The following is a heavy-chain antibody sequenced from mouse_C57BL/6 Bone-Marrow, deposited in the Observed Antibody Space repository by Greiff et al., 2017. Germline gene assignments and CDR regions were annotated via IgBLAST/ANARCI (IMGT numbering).Heavy chain of an antibody. V-gene: IGHV2-2*01. D-gene: IGHD1-1*01. CDR2: IWSGGST. J-gene: IGHJ4*01. CDR3: ARNMIYYYGIGYAMDY. Sequence: QVQLKQSGPGLVQPSQSLSITCTVSGFSLTSYGVHWVRQSPGKGLEWLGVIWSGGSTDYNAAFISRLIISKDKSKSQVFFKMNSLQADDTAIYYCARNMIYYYGIGYAMDYWGQGPSVTVSS. CDR1: GFSLTSYG.